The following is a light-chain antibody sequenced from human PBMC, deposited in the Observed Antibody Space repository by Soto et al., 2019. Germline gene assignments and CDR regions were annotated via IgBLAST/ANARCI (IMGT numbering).Light chain of an antibody. CDR3: QQYNNWPPWK. CDR1: QSVSSN. Sequence: EIVMTQSPATLSVSPGERATLSCRASQSVSSNLAWYQQKPGQAPRLLIYGASTRATGIPARFSGSGSGTEFTLTISSLQSEDFAVYDCQQYNNWPPWKFGQGTKVEIQ. V-gene: IGKV3-15*01. CDR2: GAS. J-gene: IGKJ1*01.